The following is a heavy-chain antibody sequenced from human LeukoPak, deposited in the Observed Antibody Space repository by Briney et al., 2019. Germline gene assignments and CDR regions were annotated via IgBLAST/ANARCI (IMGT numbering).Heavy chain of an antibody. D-gene: IGHD2-15*01. Sequence: SETLSLTCTVSGGSLSKYYWTWIRQPPGKGLEWIGYIQHSGSTNYNPSLKSRATISVDTSKNQFSMNLTSVTAADTAVYYCARDAQSISGFDYWGQGTLVTVSS. CDR2: IQHSGST. V-gene: IGHV4-59*01. CDR3: ARDAQSISGFDY. CDR1: GGSLSKYY. J-gene: IGHJ4*02.